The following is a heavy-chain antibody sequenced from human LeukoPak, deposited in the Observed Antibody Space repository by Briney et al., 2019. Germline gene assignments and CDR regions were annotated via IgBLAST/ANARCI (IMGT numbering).Heavy chain of an antibody. CDR1: GGSISSGDYY. Sequence: PSETLSLTCTVSGGSISSGDYYWSWIRQPPGKGLEWIGYIYYSGSTYYNPSLKSRVTISVDTSKNQFSLKLSSVTAADTAVYYCARVNLEEDDKFDYWGQGTLVTVSS. V-gene: IGHV4-30-4*08. CDR3: ARVNLEEDDKFDY. J-gene: IGHJ4*02. CDR2: IYYSGST. D-gene: IGHD1-1*01.